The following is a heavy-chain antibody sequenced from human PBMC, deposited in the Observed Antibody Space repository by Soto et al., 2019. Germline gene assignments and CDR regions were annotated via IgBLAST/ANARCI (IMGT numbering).Heavy chain of an antibody. V-gene: IGHV3-11*06. Sequence: QVXXXXSXXGXXXPGXXLXXXXXXSXFTLSDYYMSWIRQAPGKGLEWVSFISSSGDSTKYADSVKGRFXIXXXXXXXXXXXXXNSLRAEDTAVYYCARGGVKGTTSRGQVYNWGQXTLVTVSS. J-gene: IGHJ4*02. CDR1: XFTLSDYY. CDR2: ISSSGDST. D-gene: IGHD1-7*01. CDR3: ARGGVKGTTSRGQVYN.